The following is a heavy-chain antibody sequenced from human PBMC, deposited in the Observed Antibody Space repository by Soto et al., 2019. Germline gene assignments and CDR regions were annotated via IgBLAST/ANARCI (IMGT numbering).Heavy chain of an antibody. V-gene: IGHV4-4*02. CDR1: SGSIISSNW. CDR3: ARALAAAGTSAFDI. Sequence: SETLSLTCAVSSGSIISSNWWSWVRQPPGKGLEWIGEIYHSGSTNYNPSLKSRVTISVDKSKNQFSLKLSSVTAADTAVYYCARALAAAGTSAFDIWGQGTMVTVSS. D-gene: IGHD6-13*01. CDR2: IYHSGST. J-gene: IGHJ3*02.